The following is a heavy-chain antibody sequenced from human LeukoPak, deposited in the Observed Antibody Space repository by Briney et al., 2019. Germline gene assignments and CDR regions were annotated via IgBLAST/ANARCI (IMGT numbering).Heavy chain of an antibody. V-gene: IGHV4-59*08. J-gene: IGHJ6*02. Sequence: SETLSLTCAVYGGSFSGYYWSWIRQPPGKGLEWIGYIYYSGSTNYNPSLKSRVTISVDTSKNQFSLKLSSVTAADTAVYYCARQATVTYYGMDVWGQGTTVTVSS. CDR3: ARQATVTYYGMDV. D-gene: IGHD4-11*01. CDR2: IYYSGST. CDR1: GGSFSGYY.